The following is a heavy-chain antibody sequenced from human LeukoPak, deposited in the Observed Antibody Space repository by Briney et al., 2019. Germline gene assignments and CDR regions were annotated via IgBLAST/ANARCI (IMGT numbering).Heavy chain of an antibody. CDR3: ARGGYMSNWFEH. CDR1: GGSISDSY. D-gene: IGHD5-12*01. CDR2: IHDSGIT. Sequence: SETLSLTCTVSGGSISDSYWSWIRQPPGKGVEWIGKIHDSGITNYNPSLKSRVTFSVDTSKKQFSLNLNSVTAADTAVYYCARGGYMSNWFEHWGQGTPVTVSS. J-gene: IGHJ5*02. V-gene: IGHV4-59*01.